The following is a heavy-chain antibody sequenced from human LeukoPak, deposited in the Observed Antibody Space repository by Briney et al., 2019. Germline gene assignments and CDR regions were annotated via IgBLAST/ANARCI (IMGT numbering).Heavy chain of an antibody. Sequence: GGSLRLSCEDSGFTFRSYEMNWVRQAPGKGLEWIAYLSSSGSAFSYADSVKGRFTISRDNSKNTLYLQMNSLRAEDTAVYYCAKDRSSWGLGYFQHWGQGTLVTVSS. J-gene: IGHJ1*01. CDR1: GFTFRSYE. CDR3: AKDRSSWGLGYFQH. D-gene: IGHD6-13*01. V-gene: IGHV3-48*03. CDR2: LSSSGSAF.